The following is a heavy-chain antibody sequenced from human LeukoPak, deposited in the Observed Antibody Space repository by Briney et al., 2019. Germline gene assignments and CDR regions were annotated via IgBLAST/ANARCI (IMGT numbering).Heavy chain of an antibody. Sequence: KPSETLSLACTVSGGSISSSGYYWGWIRQPPGKGLEWIGSIYYSGNTYYNPSLKSRVTISVDTSKNQFSLKLSSVTAADTAVYYCARLTAAFDYWGQGTLVTVSS. CDR1: GGSISSSGYY. CDR2: IYYSGNT. V-gene: IGHV4-39*01. D-gene: IGHD2-15*01. CDR3: ARLTAAFDY. J-gene: IGHJ4*02.